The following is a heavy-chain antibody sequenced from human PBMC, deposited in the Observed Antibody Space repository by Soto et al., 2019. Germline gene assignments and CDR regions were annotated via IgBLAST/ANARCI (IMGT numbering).Heavy chain of an antibody. CDR2: IDKSGNN. V-gene: IGHV4-4*07. Sequence: QVQRQESGPGLVKPSETLSLICTVPSGSINSHCWSWVRQPAGKGLAWIGHIDKSGNNTYNPSLKSRVTMSVDPPKNRFSLKLSAVTAADTAVYYCARINGGSPDFWGQGTLVTVSS. D-gene: IGHD2-15*01. J-gene: IGHJ4*02. CDR3: ARINGGSPDF. CDR1: SGSINSHC.